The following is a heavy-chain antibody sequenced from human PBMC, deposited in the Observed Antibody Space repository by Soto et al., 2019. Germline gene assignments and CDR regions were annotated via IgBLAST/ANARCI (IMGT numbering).Heavy chain of an antibody. CDR2: FYSDGHT. J-gene: IGHJ6*02. CDR1: GGSIYSDVYE. D-gene: IGHD2-2*01. V-gene: IGHV4-39*01. Sequence: PSETLSLTCTASGGSIYSDVYECDLIRQTPTTGLDWIGSFYSDGHTHYSASLKSRVTITIDTSKYLFSLKLSSVTAAETAVYYCVRHPDIVGQCTFDSCHGAYNFGVDVWGQGTTVTV. CDR3: VRHPDIVGQCTFDSCHGAYNFGVDV.